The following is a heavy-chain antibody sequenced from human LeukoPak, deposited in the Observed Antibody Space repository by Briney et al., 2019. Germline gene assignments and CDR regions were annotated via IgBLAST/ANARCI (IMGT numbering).Heavy chain of an antibody. D-gene: IGHD5/OR15-5a*01. V-gene: IGHV4-30-4*01. Sequence: SETLSLTCTVSGGSISSGDYYWSWIRQPPGKGLEWIGYIYYSGSTYYNPSLKSRVTISVDTSKNQFSLKLSSVTAADTAVYYCARTLVSGHYFDYWGQGTLVTVSS. J-gene: IGHJ4*02. CDR1: GGSISSGDYY. CDR3: ARTLVSGHYFDY. CDR2: IYYSGST.